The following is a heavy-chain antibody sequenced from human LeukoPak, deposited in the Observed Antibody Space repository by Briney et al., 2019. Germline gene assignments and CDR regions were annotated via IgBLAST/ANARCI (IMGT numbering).Heavy chain of an antibody. CDR2: IKSNTDGGTT. Sequence: GGSLRLSCATSGFTFSNAWMSWVRQAPGKGLEWVGRIKSNTDGGTTDYAAPVKGRFTISRDDSKNTLYLRMNSLKPEDTAVYFCTTDLRWELPPPGYWGQGTLVTVSS. J-gene: IGHJ4*02. D-gene: IGHD1-26*01. CDR3: TTDLRWELPPPGY. V-gene: IGHV3-15*01. CDR1: GFTFSNAW.